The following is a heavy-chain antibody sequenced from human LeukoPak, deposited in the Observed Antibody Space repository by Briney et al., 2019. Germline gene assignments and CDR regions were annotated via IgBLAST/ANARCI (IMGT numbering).Heavy chain of an antibody. CDR2: IHYSGST. CDR3: ARPRYRDSSSHFDH. D-gene: IGHD6-6*01. Sequence: PSETLSLTCTVSGDSISSASYYWGWIRQPPGKGLEWIGSIHYSGSTYYNSSLKSRITISVDTSKNQFSLKLSSVTAADTAVYYCARPRYRDSSSHFDHWGQGTLVTVSS. V-gene: IGHV4-39*01. J-gene: IGHJ4*02. CDR1: GDSISSASYY.